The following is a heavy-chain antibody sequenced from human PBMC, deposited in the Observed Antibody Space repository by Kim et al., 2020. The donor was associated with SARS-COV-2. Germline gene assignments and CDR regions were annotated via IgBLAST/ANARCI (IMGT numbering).Heavy chain of an antibody. Sequence: STNYNPSLKSRVTISVDTSKNQFSLKLSSVTAADTAVYYCASGWAEYFQHWGQGTLVTVSS. CDR2: ST. J-gene: IGHJ1*01. CDR3: ASGWAEYFQH. V-gene: IGHV4-59*09.